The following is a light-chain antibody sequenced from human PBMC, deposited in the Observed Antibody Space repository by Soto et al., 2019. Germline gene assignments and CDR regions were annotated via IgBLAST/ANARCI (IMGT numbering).Light chain of an antibody. V-gene: IGLV2-23*02. CDR2: EVN. Sequence: QSALSQPASVSGSPGQSVTISCTGTSSDIGSYNLVSWYHHHPGQAPKLVIYEVNKRPSVDSNRFSGSKSGNTASLTIAGLQPDDEGEYYCCSYAGGRTFVVFGGGTKLTVL. J-gene: IGLJ3*02. CDR3: CSYAGGRTFVV. CDR1: SSDIGSYNL.